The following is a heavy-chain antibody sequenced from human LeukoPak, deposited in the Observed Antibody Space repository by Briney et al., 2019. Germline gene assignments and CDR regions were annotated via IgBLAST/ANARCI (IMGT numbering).Heavy chain of an antibody. D-gene: IGHD2-21*01. CDR2: IWYDGSNK. Sequence: PGGSLRLSCAASGFTFSNYGMHWVRQAPGKGLEWVAVIWYDGSNKYYADSVKGRFTISRDDSKNTLYLQMNSLRAEDTAVYYCARDPSASRWCFDYWGQGTLVTVSS. CDR1: GFTFSNYG. V-gene: IGHV3-33*01. CDR3: ARDPSASRWCFDY. J-gene: IGHJ4*02.